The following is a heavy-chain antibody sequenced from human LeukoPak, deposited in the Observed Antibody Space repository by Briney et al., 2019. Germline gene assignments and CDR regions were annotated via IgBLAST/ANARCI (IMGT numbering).Heavy chain of an antibody. J-gene: IGHJ4*02. CDR2: ISSSSSYI. D-gene: IGHD4-11*01. CDR3: ARAPPMTTVTTLYRLHTLTAPGYLDY. CDR1: GFTYSSYS. V-gene: IGHV3-21*01. Sequence: GGSLRLSCAASGFTYSSYSMNWVRQAPGKGLEWVSSISSSSSYIYYADSVKGRFTISRDNAKNSLYLQMNSLRAEDTAVYYCARAPPMTTVTTLYRLHTLTAPGYLDYWGQGTLVTVSS.